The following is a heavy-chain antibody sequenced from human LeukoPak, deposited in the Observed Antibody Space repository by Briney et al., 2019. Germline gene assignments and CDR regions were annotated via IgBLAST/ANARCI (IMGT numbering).Heavy chain of an antibody. CDR2: INSDGCST. Sequence: PGGSLRLSCAASGFTFSSYWMHWVRQAPGKGLVWVSRINSDGCSTSYADSVKGRFTISRDNAKNTLYLQMNSLRAEDAAVYYCASPYYDSSGPFDYWGQGTLVTVSS. V-gene: IGHV3-74*01. CDR1: GFTFSSYW. D-gene: IGHD3-22*01. J-gene: IGHJ4*02. CDR3: ASPYYDSSGPFDY.